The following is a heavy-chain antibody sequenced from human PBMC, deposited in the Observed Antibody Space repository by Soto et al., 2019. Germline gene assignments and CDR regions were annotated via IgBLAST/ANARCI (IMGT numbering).Heavy chain of an antibody. D-gene: IGHD1-26*01. CDR1: GGSISSSNW. J-gene: IGHJ6*02. CDR3: AREVSGSYHYYYYSMDV. CDR2: IYHSGST. V-gene: IGHV4-4*02. Sequence: QVQLQESGPGLVKPSGTLSLTCAVSGGSISSSNWWSWVRQPPGKGLEWIGEIYHSGSTNYNPSLKSRVTISVDKSKNQFSLKLSSVTAADTAVYYCAREVSGSYHYYYYSMDVWGQGTTVTVSS.